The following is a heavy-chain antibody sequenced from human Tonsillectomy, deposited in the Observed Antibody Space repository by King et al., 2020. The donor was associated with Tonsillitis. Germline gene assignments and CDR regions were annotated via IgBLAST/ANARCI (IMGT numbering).Heavy chain of an antibody. CDR2: ISTSGGTT. D-gene: IGHD3-22*01. CDR3: AKDRDDYYDSSGYAY. V-gene: IGHV3-23*04. J-gene: IGHJ4*02. CDR1: GFTFSSYA. Sequence: VQLVESGGGLVQPGGSLRLSCAASGFTFSSYAMSWVRQAPGKGLEWVSAISTSGGTTYYADSVKGRFTVSRDNSKNTLYLQMNSLRAEDTAVYYCAKDRDDYYDSSGYAYWGQGTLVTVSS.